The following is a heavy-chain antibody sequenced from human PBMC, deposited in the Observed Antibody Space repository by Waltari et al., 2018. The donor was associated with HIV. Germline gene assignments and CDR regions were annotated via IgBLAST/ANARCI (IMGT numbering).Heavy chain of an antibody. CDR2: ISGRGDST. D-gene: IGHD4-17*01. V-gene: IGHV3-23*01. J-gene: IGHJ4*02. Sequence: EVQLLESGGGFVQPGGSLRLACAAAGFTFGVFAMTWVRQAQGKGLEWVSRISGRGDSTNYADSVKGRFTISRDNSKNTLSLQITSLRVDDTAVYYCATLYSDYGDYWGQGALVTVSS. CDR3: ATLYSDYGDY. CDR1: GFTFGVFA.